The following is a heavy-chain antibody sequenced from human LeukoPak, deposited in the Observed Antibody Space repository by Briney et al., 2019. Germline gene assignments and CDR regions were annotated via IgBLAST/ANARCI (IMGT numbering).Heavy chain of an antibody. CDR2: IYYSGST. CDR1: GGSISSGGYY. Sequence: PSQTLSLTCTVSGGSISSGGYYWSWIRQHPGKGLEWIGYIYYSGSTYYNPSLKSRVTTSVDTSKNQFSLKLSSVTAADTAVYYCARDKTNGDPGAFDIWGQGTMVTVSS. J-gene: IGHJ3*02. CDR3: ARDKTNGDPGAFDI. D-gene: IGHD4-17*01. V-gene: IGHV4-31*03.